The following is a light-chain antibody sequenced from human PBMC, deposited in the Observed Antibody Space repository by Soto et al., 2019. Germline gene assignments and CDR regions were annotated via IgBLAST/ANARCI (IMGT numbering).Light chain of an antibody. CDR3: QQHNSYPLT. Sequence: DIQLTQSPSFLSASVGDRVTITCRASQGISSYLAWYQQKPGKAPKLLIYAASTLQSGVPSRFSGSRSGTEFTLTISSLQHEDFATYYCQQHNSYPLTFGGGTKVEIK. J-gene: IGKJ4*01. CDR1: QGISSY. CDR2: AAS. V-gene: IGKV1-9*01.